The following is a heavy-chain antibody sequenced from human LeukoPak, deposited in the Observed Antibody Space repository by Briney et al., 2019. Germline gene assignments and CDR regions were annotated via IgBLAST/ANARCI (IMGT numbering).Heavy chain of an antibody. V-gene: IGHV3-23*01. J-gene: IGHJ3*02. Sequence: GGSLRLSCAASGFTFSSYAMSWVRQAPGKGLEWVSSISASGGSTYYADSVKGRFTISRDNSKNTLYLQMNSLRDEDTAVYYCAKDAVATYRHDAFDIWGQGTMVTVSS. CDR2: ISASGGST. CDR3: AKDAVATYRHDAFDI. CDR1: GFTFSSYA. D-gene: IGHD3-16*02.